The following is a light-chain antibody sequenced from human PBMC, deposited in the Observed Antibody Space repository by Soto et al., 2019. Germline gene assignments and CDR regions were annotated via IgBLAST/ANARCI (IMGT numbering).Light chain of an antibody. J-gene: IGLJ1*01. Sequence: QSVLTQPASVSGSPGQSLTISCTGTTTDVDPYDLVSWYQCRPGEAPKLMIYEVSNRPSGVSNRFSGSKSGNTASLTISGLQAEDEADYYCSSYTTSSFYVLGNGTKVT. CDR1: TTDVDPYDL. CDR3: SSYTTSSFYV. V-gene: IGLV2-14*02. CDR2: EVS.